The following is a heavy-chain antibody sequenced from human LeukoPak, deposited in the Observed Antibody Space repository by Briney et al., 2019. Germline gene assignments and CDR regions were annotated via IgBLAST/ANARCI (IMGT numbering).Heavy chain of an antibody. J-gene: IGHJ4*02. CDR1: GFTFSSYG. CDR3: AKDQGFYDSSGYQYYFDS. CDR2: IRYDGSND. V-gene: IGHV3-30*02. D-gene: IGHD3-22*01. Sequence: GGSLRLSCAASGFTFSSYGMHCVRQAPGKGLEWVAFIRYDGSNDYYADSVKGRFTISRDNSKSTLYLQMNSLRAEDTAVYYCAKDQGFYDSSGYQYYFDSWGQGTLVTVSS.